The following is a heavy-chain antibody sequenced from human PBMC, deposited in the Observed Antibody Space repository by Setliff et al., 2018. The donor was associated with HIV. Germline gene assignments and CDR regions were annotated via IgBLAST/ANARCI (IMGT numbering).Heavy chain of an antibody. CDR3: ARSTTAD. J-gene: IGHJ4*02. Sequence: PGGSLRLSCAVSGFTFEDYGMSWVRQAPGKGLEWVSVITSYYVDSVKGRFTISRDKSKNTLYLQMSSLRAEDTAVYYCARSTTADWGQGTMVTVSS. CDR1: GFTFEDYG. V-gene: IGHV3-23*01. CDR2: ITS. D-gene: IGHD4-17*01.